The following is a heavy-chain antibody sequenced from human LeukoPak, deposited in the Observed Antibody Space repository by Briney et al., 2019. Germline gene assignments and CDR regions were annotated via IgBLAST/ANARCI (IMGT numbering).Heavy chain of an antibody. CDR1: GLTFSSFA. J-gene: IGHJ4*02. CDR2: ITGSGGTT. Sequence: GGSLSLSFAASGLTFSSFAMTWVRQAPGKGLEWVSAITGSGGTTYYADSVKGRFTISRDNSKNTLYLQMNSLGAEDTAVYYCAKVRDWGQGTLVTVSS. CDR3: AKVRD. V-gene: IGHV3-23*01.